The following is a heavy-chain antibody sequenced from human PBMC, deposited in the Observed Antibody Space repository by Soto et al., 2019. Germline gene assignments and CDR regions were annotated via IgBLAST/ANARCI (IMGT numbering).Heavy chain of an antibody. CDR1: GFTFSSYA. D-gene: IGHD5-18*01. CDR2: ISYDGSNK. J-gene: IGHJ6*02. V-gene: IGHV3-30-3*01. Sequence: QVQLVESGGGVVQPGRSLRLSCAASGFTFSSYAMHWVRQAPGKGLEWVAVISYDGSNKYYADSVKGRFTISRDNSKNTLYLQMNSLRAEDTAVYYCAREGIQLWLPYYDGMDVWGQGTTVTVSS. CDR3: AREGIQLWLPYYDGMDV.